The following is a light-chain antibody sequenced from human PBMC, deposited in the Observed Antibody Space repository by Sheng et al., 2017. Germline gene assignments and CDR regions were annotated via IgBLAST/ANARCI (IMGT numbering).Light chain of an antibody. CDR1: KLGDNY. V-gene: IGLV3-1*01. J-gene: IGLJ2*01. CDR2: QDT. CDR3: QAWDSRTYVV. Sequence: SYEVTQPPSVSVSPGQTASITCSGEKLGDNYVCWYQQKPGQSPVLVIYQDTQRPSGIPXRFSGSNSGNTATLTISGTQPVDEADYFCQAWDSRTYVVFGGGTKLTVV.